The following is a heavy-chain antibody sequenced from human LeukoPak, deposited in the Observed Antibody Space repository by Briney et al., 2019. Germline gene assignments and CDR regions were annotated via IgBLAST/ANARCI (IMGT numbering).Heavy chain of an antibody. CDR3: AREYYGDSLGFDY. CDR1: GGSISSGDYC. J-gene: IGHJ4*02. D-gene: IGHD4-17*01. Sequence: SQTLSLTCTVSGGSISSGDYCWSWIRQPPGKGLEWIGYIYYSGSTYYNPSLKSRVTISVDTSKNQYSLKLSSVTAADTAVYYCAREYYGDSLGFDYWGQGTLVTVSS. CDR2: IYYSGST. V-gene: IGHV4-30-4*01.